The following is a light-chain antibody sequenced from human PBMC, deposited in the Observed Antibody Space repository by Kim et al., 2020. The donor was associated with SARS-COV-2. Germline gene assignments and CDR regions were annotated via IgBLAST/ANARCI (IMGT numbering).Light chain of an antibody. J-gene: IGKJ1*01. Sequence: ASVGDRVTITCRASQSISSYLNWYQQKPGKAPKLLIYAASSLQSVVPSRFSGSGSATDFTLTISSLQPEDFATYYCQQSYSIPWTFGQGTKVDIK. CDR1: QSISSY. CDR3: QQSYSIPWT. CDR2: AAS. V-gene: IGKV1-39*01.